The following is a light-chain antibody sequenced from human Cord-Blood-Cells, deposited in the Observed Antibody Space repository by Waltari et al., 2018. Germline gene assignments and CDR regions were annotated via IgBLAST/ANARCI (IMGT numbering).Light chain of an antibody. CDR1: QGLLHSNGYNY. J-gene: IGKJ1*01. CDR2: LGS. Sequence: DIVMTQSPLSLPVPPGEPASISCRPSQGLLHSNGYNYLDWYLQKPGQSPQLLIYLGSNRASGVPDRFSGSGSGTDFTLKSSRVEAEDVGVYYCMQALQTPKTFGQGTKVEIK. CDR3: MQALQTPKT. V-gene: IGKV2-28*01.